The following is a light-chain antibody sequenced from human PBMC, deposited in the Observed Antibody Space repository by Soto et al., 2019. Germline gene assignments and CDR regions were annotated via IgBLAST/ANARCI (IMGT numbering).Light chain of an antibody. Sequence: DIQLTQSPSFLSASVGDRVTITCRASQGISSYLAWYQQKPGKAPKLLIYAASTLQSGVPSRFSGSGSGTEFTLPIRSLQPEDFATYSCQQLNSYPNYTFGPGTKVDVK. V-gene: IGKV1-9*01. CDR2: AAS. J-gene: IGKJ3*01. CDR3: QQLNSYPNYT. CDR1: QGISSY.